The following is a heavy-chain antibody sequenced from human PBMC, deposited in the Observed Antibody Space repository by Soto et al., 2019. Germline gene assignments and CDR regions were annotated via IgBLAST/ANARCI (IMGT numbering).Heavy chain of an antibody. CDR3: ARGYRDFDL. Sequence: SETLSLTCAVHGGSLNGYYCTWVRQPPGKGQEWIGEINDSGSSNYAPSLLSRGTISVDTSKNQFSMKLSAVTAADTAVYYCARGYRDFDLWGRGTLVTDSS. J-gene: IGHJ2*01. CDR1: GGSLNGYY. CDR2: INDSGSS. D-gene: IGHD1-26*01. V-gene: IGHV4-34*01.